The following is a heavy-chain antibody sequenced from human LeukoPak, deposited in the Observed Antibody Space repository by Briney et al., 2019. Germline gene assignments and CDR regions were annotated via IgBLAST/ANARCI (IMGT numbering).Heavy chain of an antibody. D-gene: IGHD1-26*01. CDR2: ISYDGSNK. Sequence: TGGSLRLSCAASGFTFSSYGMHWVRQAPGKGLEWVAVISYDGSNKYYADSVKGRFTISRDNSKNTLYLQMNSLRAEDTAVYSCAKDLGGSYFPGFDYWGQGTLVTVSS. CDR1: GFTFSSYG. J-gene: IGHJ4*02. V-gene: IGHV3-30*18. CDR3: AKDLGGSYFPGFDY.